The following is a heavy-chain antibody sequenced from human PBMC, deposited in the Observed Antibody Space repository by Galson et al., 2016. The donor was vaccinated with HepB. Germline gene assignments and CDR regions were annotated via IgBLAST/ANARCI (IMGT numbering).Heavy chain of an antibody. D-gene: IGHD3-22*01. CDR3: AKDPNYYDSSGYIWGAFDI. J-gene: IGHJ3*02. Sequence: SLRLSCAAAGFTVSDNHVTWIRQAPGKGLECVSVIFGRGNTYYADSVEGRFTISRDNSKNTLSLQMNSLRAEDTAVYYCAKDPNYYDSSGYIWGAFDIWGQGTMVTVSS. CDR1: GFTVSDNH. CDR2: IFGRGNT. V-gene: IGHV3-53*01.